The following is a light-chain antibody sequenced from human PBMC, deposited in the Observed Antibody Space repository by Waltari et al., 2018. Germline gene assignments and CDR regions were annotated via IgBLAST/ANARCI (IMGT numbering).Light chain of an antibody. CDR1: QSVSRT. Sequence: EIVLTQSPGTLSLSPGERATLSCRASQSVSRTLAWYQQTPGQSPKLLIYGASIRATGIPDRFTGGGSGTDFSLTISILEPEDFAIYFCQHYVRLPATFGQGTKVEIK. CDR2: GAS. J-gene: IGKJ1*01. V-gene: IGKV3-20*01. CDR3: QHYVRLPAT.